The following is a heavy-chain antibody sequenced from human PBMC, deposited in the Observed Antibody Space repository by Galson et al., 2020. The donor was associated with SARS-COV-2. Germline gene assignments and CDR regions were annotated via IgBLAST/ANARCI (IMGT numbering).Heavy chain of an antibody. CDR2: TNPKGGGT. Sequence: ASVKVSCKAPGHTFTDSYINWARQAPGQGLEWMGWTNPKGGGTTDAQKFEGRVTMTRDTSITTAYMELSRLRDDDTAVYYCARRSYCDVLTVYMVDVWGQGTMVTFSS. CDR1: GHTFTDSY. D-gene: IGHD3-9*01. CDR3: ARRSYCDVLTVYMVDV. V-gene: IGHV1-2*02. J-gene: IGHJ6*02.